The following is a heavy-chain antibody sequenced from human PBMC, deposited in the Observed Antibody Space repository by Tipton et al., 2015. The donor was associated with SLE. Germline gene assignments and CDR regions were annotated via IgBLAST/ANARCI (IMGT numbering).Heavy chain of an antibody. D-gene: IGHD2-2*01. CDR2: INHSGST. CDR1: DGSFTGYF. Sequence: TLSLTCAVYDGSFTGYFWTWIRQSPGKGLEWIGEINHSGSTNYNPSLKSRVTISVDTSKNQFSLKLSSVTAADTAVYYCASRKPALIWGQGTMVTVSS. CDR3: ASRKPALI. J-gene: IGHJ3*02. V-gene: IGHV4-34*01.